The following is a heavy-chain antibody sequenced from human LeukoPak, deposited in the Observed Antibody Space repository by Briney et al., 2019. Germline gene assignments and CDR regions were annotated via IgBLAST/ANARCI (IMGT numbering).Heavy chain of an antibody. CDR3: ARDPHIAARPDYFDY. Sequence: GGSLRLSCAASGFTFSSYWMHWVRQAPGKGLVWVSRINSDGSSTSYADFVKGRFTISRDNAKNTLYLQMNSLRAEDTAVYYCARDPHIAARPDYFDYWGQGTLVTVSS. J-gene: IGHJ4*02. V-gene: IGHV3-74*01. CDR2: INSDGSST. CDR1: GFTFSSYW. D-gene: IGHD6-6*01.